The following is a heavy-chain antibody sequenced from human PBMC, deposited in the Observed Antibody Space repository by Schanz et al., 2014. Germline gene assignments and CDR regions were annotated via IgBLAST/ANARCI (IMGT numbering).Heavy chain of an antibody. Sequence: EVQLVESGGGLVKPGESLRLSCVASGFTFNSYAMSWVRQAPGKGLEWVSAITGSGGTTHYADSVKGRFTISRDNSKNTLYLQLNSLRVEDTAKYFCAKDPNLFRDSIGYYYSPFDFWGQGALVAVSS. CDR1: GFTFNSYA. V-gene: IGHV3-23*04. CDR2: ITGSGGTT. D-gene: IGHD3-22*01. J-gene: IGHJ4*02. CDR3: AKDPNLFRDSIGYYYSPFDF.